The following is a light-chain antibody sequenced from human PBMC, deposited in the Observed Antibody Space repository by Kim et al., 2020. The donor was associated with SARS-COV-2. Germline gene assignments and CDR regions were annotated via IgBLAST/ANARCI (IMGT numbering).Light chain of an antibody. V-gene: IGKV1-6*01. CDR2: DTS. J-gene: IGKJ4*02. Sequence: ATQMTQSPSSLSASVGDRVTITCQASQGISNDLDWYQQKPGRAPNLLIYDTSSLQRGVPPRFSGSGSGTDFTLTISSLQPEDVATYYCQQDYDLPLTFGGGTKVDIK. CDR1: QGISND. CDR3: QQDYDLPLT.